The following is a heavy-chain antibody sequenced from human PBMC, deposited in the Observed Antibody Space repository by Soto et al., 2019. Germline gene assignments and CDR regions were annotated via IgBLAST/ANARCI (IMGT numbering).Heavy chain of an antibody. V-gene: IGHV3-30-3*01. CDR3: ARELDIVVVPAATPGY. J-gene: IGHJ4*02. CDR1: GFTFSSYA. D-gene: IGHD2-2*03. CDR2: ISYDGSNK. Sequence: QVQLVESGGGVVQPGRSLRLSCAASGFTFSSYAMHWVRQAPGKGLEWVAVISYDGSNKYYADSVKGRFTISRDNSKNTLYMQMNSLRAEDTAVYYCARELDIVVVPAATPGYWGQGTLVPVSS.